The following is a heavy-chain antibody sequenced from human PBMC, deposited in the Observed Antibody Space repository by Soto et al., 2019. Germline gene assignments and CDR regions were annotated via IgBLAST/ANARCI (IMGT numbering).Heavy chain of an antibody. V-gene: IGHV6-1*01. Sequence: SQTLSLTCVISGDSVSSNSVAWNWIRQSPSGGLEWLGRTYYRSKWSHDYAVSVESRITINPDTSKNQSSLQLDSVTPADTAVYYCARDSPGYGDYVLFDYWAREPGSPSPQ. J-gene: IGHJ4*02. CDR3: ARDSPGYGDYVLFDY. CDR2: TYYRSKWSH. CDR1: GDSVSSNSVA. D-gene: IGHD4-17*01.